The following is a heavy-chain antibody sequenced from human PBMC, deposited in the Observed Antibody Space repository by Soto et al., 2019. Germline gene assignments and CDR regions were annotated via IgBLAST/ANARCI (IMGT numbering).Heavy chain of an antibody. J-gene: IGHJ4*02. CDR2: INAGNGNT. Sequence: QVQLVQSGAEVKKPGASVKVSCKASGYTFTSYAMHWVRQAPGQRLEWMGWINAGNGNTKYSQKFQGRVTITRDTSASTAYMELSSLRSEDTAVYYCAREITMVRGVIIPPLGYWGQGTLVTVSS. D-gene: IGHD3-10*01. CDR3: AREITMVRGVIIPPLGY. CDR1: GYTFTSYA. V-gene: IGHV1-3*01.